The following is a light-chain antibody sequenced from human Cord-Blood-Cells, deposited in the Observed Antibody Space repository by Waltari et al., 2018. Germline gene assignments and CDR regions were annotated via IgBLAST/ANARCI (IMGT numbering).Light chain of an antibody. CDR3: QVWDSSSDHLYV. V-gene: IGLV3-21*04. J-gene: IGLJ1*01. CDR2: YDS. CDR1: NLGSKS. Sequence: SYVLTQPPSVSVAPGQTARITCGGNNLGSKSVHWYQQKPGQAPVLVIYYDSDRPSGIPERFSGSNSGNTATLTISRVEAGDEADYYCQVWDSSSDHLYVFGTGTKVTVL.